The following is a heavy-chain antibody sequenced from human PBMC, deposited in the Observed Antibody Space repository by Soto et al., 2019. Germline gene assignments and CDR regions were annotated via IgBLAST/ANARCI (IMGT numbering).Heavy chain of an antibody. J-gene: IGHJ4*02. CDR1: GGSVSSGSYY. CDR3: ARVDKAMGHFDY. CDR2: IYYSGST. D-gene: IGHD5-18*01. V-gene: IGHV4-61*01. Sequence: QVQLQESGPGLVKPSETLSLTCTVSGGSVSSGSYYWSWIRQPPGKGLEWIGYIYYSGSTNYNPSLKSRVTISVDTSKNQFSLKLSSVTAADTAVYYCARVDKAMGHFDYWGQGTLVTVSS.